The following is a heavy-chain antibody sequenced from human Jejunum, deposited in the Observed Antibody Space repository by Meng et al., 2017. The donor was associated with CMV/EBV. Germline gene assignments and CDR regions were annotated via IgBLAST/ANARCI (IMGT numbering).Heavy chain of an antibody. CDR2: IYHSGST. J-gene: IGHJ4*02. CDR1: RGDY. V-gene: IGHV4-38-2*02. CDR3: ARVSPYYEFWSGYYKYYFDY. Sequence: RGDYWGWIRESPGKGLEWIGTIYHSGSTYYNPSLKSRVTMSVDTSENHFSLRLSSVTAADTAVYYCARVSPYYEFWSGYYKYYFDYWGQGTLVTVSS. D-gene: IGHD3-3*01.